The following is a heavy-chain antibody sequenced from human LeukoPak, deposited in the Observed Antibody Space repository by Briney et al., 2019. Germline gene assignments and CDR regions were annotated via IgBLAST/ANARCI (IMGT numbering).Heavy chain of an antibody. CDR1: GGSISSYY. Sequence: SETLSLTCTVSGGSISSYYWSWIRRPAGKGLEWIGRIYTSGSTNYNPSLKSRVTMSVDTSKNQFSLKLSSVTAADTAVYYCASFMVQGVIKLVDAFDIWGQGTMVTVSS. CDR3: ASFMVQGVIKLVDAFDI. J-gene: IGHJ3*02. CDR2: IYTSGST. D-gene: IGHD3-10*01. V-gene: IGHV4-4*07.